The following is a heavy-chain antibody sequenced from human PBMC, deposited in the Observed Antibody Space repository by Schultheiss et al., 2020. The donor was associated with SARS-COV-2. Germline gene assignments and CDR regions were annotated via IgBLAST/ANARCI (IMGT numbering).Heavy chain of an antibody. J-gene: IGHJ6*02. CDR2: IKQGGSEK. V-gene: IGHV3-7*03. CDR1: GFTFSSYG. D-gene: IGHD3-9*01. CDR3: AKDTRYSDYYYGMDV. Sequence: GGSLRLSCAASGFTFSSYGMHWVRQAPGKGLEWVANIKQGGSEKYYVDSVKGRFTISRDNSKNTLYLQMNSLRAEDTALYYCAKDTRYSDYYYGMDVLGQGTTVTVSS.